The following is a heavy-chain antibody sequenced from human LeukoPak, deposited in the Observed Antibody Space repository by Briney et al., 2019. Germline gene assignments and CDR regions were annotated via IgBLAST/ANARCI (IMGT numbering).Heavy chain of an antibody. CDR3: ARSPSGYSGYDPVYY. D-gene: IGHD5-12*01. V-gene: IGHV1-69*13. CDR1: GYTFTSYF. J-gene: IGHJ4*02. Sequence: ASVKVSCKASGYTFTSYFMHWVRQAPGQGLEWMGGIIPMFGTANYAQKFQGRVTITADESTSTAYMELSSLRSEDTAVYYCARSPSGYSGYDPVYYWGQGTLVTVSS. CDR2: IIPMFGTA.